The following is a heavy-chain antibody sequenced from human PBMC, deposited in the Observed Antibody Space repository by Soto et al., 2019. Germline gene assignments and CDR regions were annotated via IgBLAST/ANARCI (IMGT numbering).Heavy chain of an antibody. CDR1: GDSISTDY. Sequence: ASETLSLTCTVSGDSISTDYWSWIRQSPGKGLEWIGFIYYGGSTNYNPSLKSRVTISVDTPKNQFSLKLSSVTAADTAVYYCASPRGYCISTSFYWKYYYCYGIYVRAQRTTVPVS. CDR2: IYYGGST. J-gene: IGHJ6*02. CDR3: ASPRGYCISTSFYWKYYYCYGIYV. V-gene: IGHV4-59*08. D-gene: IGHD2-2*01.